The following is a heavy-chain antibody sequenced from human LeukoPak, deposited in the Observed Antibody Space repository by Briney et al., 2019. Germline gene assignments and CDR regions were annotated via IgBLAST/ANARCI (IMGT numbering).Heavy chain of an antibody. CDR1: GGSISSYY. J-gene: IGHJ4*02. Sequence: SETLSLTRTVSGGSISSYYWSWIRQPAGKGLEWIGRIYTSGSTNYNPSLKSRVTISVDTSKNQFSLKLSSVTAADTALYYCARHSSLRTFDYWGQGTLVTVSS. D-gene: IGHD1-1*01. CDR2: IYTSGST. CDR3: ARHSSLRTFDY. V-gene: IGHV4-4*07.